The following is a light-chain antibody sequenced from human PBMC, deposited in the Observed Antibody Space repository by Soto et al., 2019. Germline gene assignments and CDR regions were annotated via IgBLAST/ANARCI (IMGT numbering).Light chain of an antibody. CDR2: GAS. V-gene: IGKV3-20*01. J-gene: IGKJ2*01. CDR1: QSVSSSY. CDR3: QQSYSVPHT. Sequence: EIVLTQSPGTLSLSPGERATLSCRASQSVSSSYLAWYQQKPGQAPRLLIYGASSRATGIPDRFSGSGSGTDFTLTISRLEPEDFATFYCQQSYSVPHTFGQGTKLEI.